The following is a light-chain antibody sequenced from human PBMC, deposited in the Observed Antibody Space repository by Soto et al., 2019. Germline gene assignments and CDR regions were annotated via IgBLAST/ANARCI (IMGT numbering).Light chain of an antibody. Sequence: QSVLTQPPSASGSPGQSVTISCTGTSSDVGSYNYVSWYQQHPGKAPKLMIYEVSKRPSGVPDRFSGSKSGNTASLTVSGLQAEDEADYYCSSYAGSLYVFGTGTKVTVL. CDR1: SSDVGSYNY. CDR3: SSYAGSLYV. CDR2: EVS. J-gene: IGLJ1*01. V-gene: IGLV2-8*01.